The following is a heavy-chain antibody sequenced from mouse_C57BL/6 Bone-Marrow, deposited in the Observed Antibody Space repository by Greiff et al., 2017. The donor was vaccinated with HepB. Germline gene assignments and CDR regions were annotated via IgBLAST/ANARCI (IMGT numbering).Heavy chain of an antibody. J-gene: IGHJ3*01. CDR1: GYTFTSYG. CDR3: ARGGIGYAPAY. Sequence: QVQLQHSGAELARPGASVKLSCKASGYTFTSYGISWVKQRTGQGLEWIGEIYPRSGNTYYNEKFKGKATLTADKSSSTAYMELRSLTSEDSAVYFCARGGIGYAPAYWGQGTLVTVSA. V-gene: IGHV1-81*01. CDR2: IYPRSGNT. D-gene: IGHD2-2*01.